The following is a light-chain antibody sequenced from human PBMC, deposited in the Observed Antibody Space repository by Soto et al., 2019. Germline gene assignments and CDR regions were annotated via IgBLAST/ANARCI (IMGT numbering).Light chain of an antibody. CDR1: QDISNY. CDR3: QNCKSAVFT. Sequence: DIQMTQSPSSLSASVGDRVTITCRASQDISNYLAWYQQRPGKVPKLLIYGATTLQPGVPSRFSGSGSGTDFTLTISSLQPEDVATYYCQNCKSAVFTFGPGTKVVIK. V-gene: IGKV1-27*01. J-gene: IGKJ3*01. CDR2: GAT.